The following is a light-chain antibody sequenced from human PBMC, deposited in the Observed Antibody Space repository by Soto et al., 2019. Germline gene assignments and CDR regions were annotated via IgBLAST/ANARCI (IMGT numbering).Light chain of an antibody. CDR1: SSNIGTNY. V-gene: IGLV1-47*01. CDR3: AAWDDSLNNVI. CDR2: RNN. Sequence: QSVLTQPPSASGTPGQRVTISCSGSSSNIGTNYVYWYQQLPGTAPKLLIYRNNQRPSGVPDQFSGSKSGTSASLAISGLRSEDEADYYCAAWDDSLNNVIFGGGTQLTVL. J-gene: IGLJ2*01.